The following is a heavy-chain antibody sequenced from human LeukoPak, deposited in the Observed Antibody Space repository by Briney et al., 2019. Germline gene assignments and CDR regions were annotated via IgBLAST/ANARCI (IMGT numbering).Heavy chain of an antibody. D-gene: IGHD5-12*01. CDR2: ISAYNGNT. CDR3: ARWVVATSFDY. J-gene: IGHJ4*02. V-gene: IGHV1-18*01. CDR1: GYTCTSYG. Sequence: ASVKVSCKASGYTCTSYGISWVRPAPGQGLEWMGWISAYNGNTNYAQKLQGRVTMTTDTSTSTAYMELRSLRSDDTAVYYCARWVVATSFDYWGQGTLVTVSS.